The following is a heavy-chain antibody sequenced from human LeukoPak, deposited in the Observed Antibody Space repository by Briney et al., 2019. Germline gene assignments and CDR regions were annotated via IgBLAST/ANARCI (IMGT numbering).Heavy chain of an antibody. D-gene: IGHD3-9*01. CDR1: GFTFSSYW. V-gene: IGHV3-74*01. CDR3: ARGYDILTGYYLSLDY. Sequence: GGSLRLSCAASGFTFSSYWMHWVRQAPGKGLVWVSRINSDGSSTTYADSVKGRFTTSTDNAKNALYLQMNSLRAEDTAVYYCARGYDILTGYYLSLDYWGQGSLVTASS. CDR2: INSDGSST. J-gene: IGHJ4*02.